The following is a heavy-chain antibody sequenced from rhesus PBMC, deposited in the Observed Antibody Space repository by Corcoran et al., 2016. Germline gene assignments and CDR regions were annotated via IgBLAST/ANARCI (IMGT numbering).Heavy chain of an antibody. CDR1: GGSISSNY. CDR2: IYGSGGST. D-gene: IGHD6-25*01. Sequence: QVQLQESGPGLVKPSETLSLTCAVSGGSISSNYWSWIRQPPGKGLEWIGRIYGSGGSTDYNPSLKSRVTISTDTAKNQFSLKLSSVTAADTAVYYCARNGGGSSYFYYFDYWGQGVLVTVSS. CDR3: ARNGGGSSYFYYFDY. V-gene: IGHV4-160*01. J-gene: IGHJ4*01.